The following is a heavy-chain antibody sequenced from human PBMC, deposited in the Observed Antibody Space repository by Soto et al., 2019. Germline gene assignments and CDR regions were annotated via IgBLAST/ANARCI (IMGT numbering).Heavy chain of an antibody. CDR3: ARLKFGEGSEY. CDR2: ILHTGGT. J-gene: IGHJ4*02. D-gene: IGHD3-10*01. CDR1: GGSISGGGFS. V-gene: IGHV4-30-2*01. Sequence: SETLSLTCAVSGGSISGGGFSWSWIQHPPGKGLEWIGYILHTGGTQYNPSLKSRVSMSVDKSKNQFSLHLTSVTAADTAVYYCARLKFGEGSEYWGKRGLVTGSS.